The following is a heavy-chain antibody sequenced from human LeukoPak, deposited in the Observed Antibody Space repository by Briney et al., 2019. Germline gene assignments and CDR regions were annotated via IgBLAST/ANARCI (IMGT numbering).Heavy chain of an antibody. CDR3: AREGSGRTAYNDGLDV. J-gene: IGHJ3*01. V-gene: IGHV3-23*01. Sequence: GGSLRLSCAASGFTFSKYDMSWVRQGPGKGPEWVSGINNSGGRTYYADSVKGRFTISRDNSKNTLYLQLNSLRAEDTAVYYCAREGSGRTAYNDGLDVWGRGQWSPSLQ. CDR2: INNSGGRT. D-gene: IGHD3-10*01. CDR1: GFTFSKYD.